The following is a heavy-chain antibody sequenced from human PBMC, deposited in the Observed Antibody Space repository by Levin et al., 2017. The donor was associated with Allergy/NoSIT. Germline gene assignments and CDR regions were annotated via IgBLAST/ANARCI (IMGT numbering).Heavy chain of an antibody. D-gene: IGHD3-22*01. Sequence: GGSLRLSCAASGFTFSSYAMSWVRQAPGKGLEWVSAISGSGGTTYYADSVKGRFTISRDNSKNTLYLQMNGLRAEDTAVYYCAKLVTYYYDSRGYYFDYWGQGTLVTVSS. CDR1: GFTFSSYA. CDR2: ISGSGGTT. CDR3: AKLVTYYYDSRGYYFDY. V-gene: IGHV3-23*01. J-gene: IGHJ4*02.